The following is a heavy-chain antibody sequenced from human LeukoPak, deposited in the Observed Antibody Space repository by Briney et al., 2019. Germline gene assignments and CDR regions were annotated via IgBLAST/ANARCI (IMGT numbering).Heavy chain of an antibody. V-gene: IGHV1-69*04. CDR3: AREGPGIAVTHYYGMDV. D-gene: IGHD6-19*01. CDR1: GGTFSSYT. CDR2: IIPILGIA. J-gene: IGHJ6*02. Sequence: SVKVSCKASGGTFSSYTISWVRQAPGQGLEWMGRIIPILGIANYAQKFQGRVTITADKSTSTAYMELSSLRSEDTAVYYCAREGPGIAVTHYYGMDVWGQGTTVTASS.